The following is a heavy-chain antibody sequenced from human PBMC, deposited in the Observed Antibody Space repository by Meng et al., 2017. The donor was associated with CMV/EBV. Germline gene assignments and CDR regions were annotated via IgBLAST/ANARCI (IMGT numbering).Heavy chain of an antibody. CDR3: ARDPIPPSHFDY. CDR2: ISSSSSYI. Sequence: GGSLRLSCAASGFTFSSYSMNWVRQAPGKGLEWVSSISSSSSYIYYADSVKGRFTISRDNAKNSLYLQMNGLRAEDTAVYYCARDPIPPSHFDYWGQGTLVTVSS. CDR1: GFTFSSYS. D-gene: IGHD2-21*01. J-gene: IGHJ4*02. V-gene: IGHV3-21*01.